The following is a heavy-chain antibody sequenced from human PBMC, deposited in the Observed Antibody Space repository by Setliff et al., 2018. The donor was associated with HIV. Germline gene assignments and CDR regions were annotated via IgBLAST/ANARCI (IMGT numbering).Heavy chain of an antibody. J-gene: IGHJ4*02. Sequence: PSETLSLTCAVYGGSFSGHYWSWIRQPPGKGLEWIGEINHSGSTNYNPSLKSRVTISVGTSKSQLSLKLSSVTAADTAAYYCARDPGITAAGTEYFDSWGQGILVTVSS. CDR3: ARDPGITAAGTEYFDS. V-gene: IGHV4-34*01. CDR1: GGSFSGHY. CDR2: INHSGST. D-gene: IGHD6-13*01.